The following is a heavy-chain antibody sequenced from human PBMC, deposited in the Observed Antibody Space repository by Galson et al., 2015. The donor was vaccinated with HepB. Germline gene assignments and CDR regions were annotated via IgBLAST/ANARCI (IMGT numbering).Heavy chain of an antibody. CDR2: INSDGSST. V-gene: IGHV3-74*01. CDR3: ARDGPMAVAGIGFDY. Sequence: SLRLSCAVSEFSFRSYWMYWVRQAPGKGLVWVSRINSDGSSTSYADSVKGRFTISRDNAKNTLYLQMNSLRAEDTAVYYCARDGPMAVAGIGFDYWGQGTLVTVSS. D-gene: IGHD6-19*01. CDR1: EFSFRSYW. J-gene: IGHJ4*02.